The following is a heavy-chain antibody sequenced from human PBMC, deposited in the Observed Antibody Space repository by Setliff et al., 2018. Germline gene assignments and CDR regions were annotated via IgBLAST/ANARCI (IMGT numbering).Heavy chain of an antibody. V-gene: IGHV3-23*01. CDR2: ISGYGSRT. D-gene: IGHD2-2*01. CDR3: ARDRYCSSASCYATQYNWFDP. J-gene: IGHJ5*02. CDR1: GFTFSNYW. Sequence: GVLRLSCAASGFTFSNYWMHWVRQAPGKGLVWVSGISGYGSRTYYADSVKGRSTISRDNSQNTMYLQMNSLRAEDTAVYYCARDRYCSSASCYATQYNWFDPWGQGTLVTVSS.